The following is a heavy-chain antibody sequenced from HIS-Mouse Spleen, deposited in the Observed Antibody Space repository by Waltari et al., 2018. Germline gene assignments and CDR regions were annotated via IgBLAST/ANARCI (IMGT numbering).Heavy chain of an antibody. CDR1: GGSISSSSYY. D-gene: IGHD6-13*01. CDR2: IYYSGST. Sequence: QLQLQESGPGLVKPSETLSLTCTVSGGSISSSSYYWGWFRQPPGKGLEWIGSIYYSGSTYYNPSLKSRVTISVETSKNQFSLKLSSVTAADTAVYYCAREIPYSSSWYDWYFDLWGRGTLVTVSS. CDR3: AREIPYSSSWYDWYFDL. V-gene: IGHV4-39*07. J-gene: IGHJ2*01.